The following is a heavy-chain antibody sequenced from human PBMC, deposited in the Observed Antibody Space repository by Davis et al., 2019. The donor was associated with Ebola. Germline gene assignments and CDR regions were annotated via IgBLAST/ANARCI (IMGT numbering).Heavy chain of an antibody. CDR1: GFTLSNDA. Sequence: GESLKISCVASGFTLSNDAMTWVRQAPGKGLEWVSGLSGSGAMTYYADSVRGRFTISRDNSKNTLHLRMNSLRVEDTAIYYCAKDTTNVWFDVWGQGTMVTVSS. D-gene: IGHD1-26*01. CDR2: LSGSGAMT. V-gene: IGHV3-23*01. J-gene: IGHJ3*01. CDR3: AKDTTNVWFDV.